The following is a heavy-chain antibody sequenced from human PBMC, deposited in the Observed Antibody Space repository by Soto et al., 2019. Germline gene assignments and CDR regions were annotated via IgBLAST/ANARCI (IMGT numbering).Heavy chain of an antibody. Sequence: EVQLLESGGGLVQPGGSLRLSCAASGFTFSSYAMSWVRQAPGKGLEWVSAISGSGGSTYYADSVKGRFTISRDNSKNTLYLQMNSMRAEDTAVYYCAKRPRDTYYYYGMDVWGQGTTVTVSS. CDR1: GFTFSSYA. J-gene: IGHJ6*02. CDR2: ISGSGGST. CDR3: AKRPRDTYYYYGMDV. V-gene: IGHV3-23*01.